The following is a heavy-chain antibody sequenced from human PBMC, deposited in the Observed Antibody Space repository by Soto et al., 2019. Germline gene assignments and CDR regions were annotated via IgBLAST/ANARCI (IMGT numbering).Heavy chain of an antibody. CDR3: ARVDSTTVAFDY. J-gene: IGHJ4*02. Sequence: QMQLQESGPGLVKSSETLSLTCTVSGGSVSSGSHYWSWIRQPPGKGLEWIGYIYYSGGTNYNPSVKSRVTISVDTSKNQFSLKLSSVTAADTAMYYCARVDSTTVAFDYWGQGTLVTVSS. CDR1: GGSVSSGSHY. V-gene: IGHV4-61*01. CDR2: IYYSGGT. D-gene: IGHD3-22*01.